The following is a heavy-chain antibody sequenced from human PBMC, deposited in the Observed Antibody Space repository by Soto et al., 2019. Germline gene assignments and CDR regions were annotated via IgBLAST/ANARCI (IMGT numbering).Heavy chain of an antibody. V-gene: IGHV3-23*01. J-gene: IGHJ6*02. CDR3: AKYSGDFPVYNSLNV. D-gene: IGHD1-26*01. CDR1: GFPFATSA. CDR2: ISGGGDLA. Sequence: EVRLLESGGGLVQPGGSLRLSCAASGFPFATSAMIWVRQAPGKGPEWLSLISGGGDLAYYAESVKGRFTSSRDNSKNTLYLQMTFLRVEDTAVYYCAKYSGDFPVYNSLNVWGQGITVTVSS.